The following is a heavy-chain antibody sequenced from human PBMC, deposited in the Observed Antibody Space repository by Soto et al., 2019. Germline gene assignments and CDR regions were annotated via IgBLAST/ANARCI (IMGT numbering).Heavy chain of an antibody. V-gene: IGHV3-21*05. CDR2: ISSSTYI. D-gene: IGHD3-3*01. J-gene: IGHJ4*01. Sequence: GGSLRLSCAASGFTFSSYSMNWVRQAPGKGLEWVSYISSSTYIYYADSVKGRFTISRDNAKSSLYLQMNSLRAEDTAVYYCGRIFWSGTITEYYFDYWGHGTLVTVSS. CDR1: GFTFSSYS. CDR3: GRIFWSGTITEYYFDY.